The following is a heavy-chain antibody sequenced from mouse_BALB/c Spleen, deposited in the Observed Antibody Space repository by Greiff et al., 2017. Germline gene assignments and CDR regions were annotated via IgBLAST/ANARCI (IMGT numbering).Heavy chain of an antibody. V-gene: IGHV2-6-7*01. CDR1: GFSLTGYG. CDR3: ARDPYYYGSSTYYAMDY. D-gene: IGHD1-1*01. CDR2: IWGDGST. J-gene: IGHJ4*01. Sequence: VQLQQSGPGLVAPSQSLSITCTVSGFSLTGYGVNWVRQPPGKGLEWLGMIWGDGSTDYNSALKSRLSISKDNSKSQVFIKMNSLQTDDTARYYCARDPYYYGSSTYYAMDYWGQGTSVTVSS.